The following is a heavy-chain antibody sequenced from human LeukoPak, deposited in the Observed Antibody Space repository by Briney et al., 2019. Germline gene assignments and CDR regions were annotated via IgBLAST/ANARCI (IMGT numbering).Heavy chain of an antibody. V-gene: IGHV1-8*01. CDR2: MSPNSGNT. CDR3: ARTLNYYYYYYMDV. CDR1: GYTFTSYD. J-gene: IGHJ6*03. Sequence: ASVKVSCKASGYTFTSYDINWVRQATGQGLEWMGWMSPNSGNTGYAQKFQGRVTMTRNTSISTAYMELSSLRSEDTAVYYCARTLNYYYYYYMDVWGKGTTVTVSS.